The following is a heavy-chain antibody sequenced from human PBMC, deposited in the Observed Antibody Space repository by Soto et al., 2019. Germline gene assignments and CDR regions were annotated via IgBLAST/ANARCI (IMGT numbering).Heavy chain of an antibody. CDR2: ISSSSSTI. CDR1: GFTFSSYS. V-gene: IGHV3-48*01. D-gene: IGHD6-13*01. CDR3: ARGGDSSTWFNWFDR. J-gene: IGHJ5*02. Sequence: PGGSLRLSCAASGFTFSSYSMNWVRQAPGKGLEWVSYISSSSSTIYYADSVKGRFTISRDNAKNSLYLQMNSLRAEDTAVYYWARGGDSSTWFNWFDRWGQGTLVNAPQ.